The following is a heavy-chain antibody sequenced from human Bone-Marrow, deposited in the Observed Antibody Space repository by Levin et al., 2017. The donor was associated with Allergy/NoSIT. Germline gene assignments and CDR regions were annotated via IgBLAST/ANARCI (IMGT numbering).Heavy chain of an antibody. CDR3: VKDRAHYYGSGSYADS. D-gene: IGHD3-10*01. CDR2: ISWNSNNI. V-gene: IGHV3-9*01. CDR1: GFTFADYA. Sequence: SLKISCVASGFTFADYAMHWVRLGPGKGLEWVSGISWNSNNIAYADSVKGRFTISRDNAKKSLYLQMNSLRAEDTALYYCVKDRAHYYGSGSYADSWGQGTLVNVSS. J-gene: IGHJ4*02.